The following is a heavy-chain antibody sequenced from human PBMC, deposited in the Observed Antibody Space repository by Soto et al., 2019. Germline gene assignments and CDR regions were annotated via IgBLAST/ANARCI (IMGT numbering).Heavy chain of an antibody. D-gene: IGHD2-15*01. Sequence: EVQLVESGGGLVQPGRSLRLSCAASGFTFDDYAMHWVRQAPGKGLEWVSGISWNSGSIGYADSVKGRFTISRDNAKNSLYLQMNSLRAEDTALYYCARVVVVAADNWFDPWGRGTLVTVSS. CDR2: ISWNSGSI. V-gene: IGHV3-9*01. CDR3: ARVVVVAADNWFDP. J-gene: IGHJ5*02. CDR1: GFTFDDYA.